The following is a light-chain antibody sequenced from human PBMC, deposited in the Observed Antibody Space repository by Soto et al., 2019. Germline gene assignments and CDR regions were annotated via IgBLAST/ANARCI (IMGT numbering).Light chain of an antibody. CDR1: SSDVGIYNL. CDR3: CSYAGSSTLV. J-gene: IGLJ3*02. V-gene: IGLV2-23*02. CDR2: EVS. Sequence: QSVLTQPASVSGSPGQSITVSCTGTSSDVGIYNLVSWYQRHPGKAPKLMIYEVSKRPSGVSNRFSGSKSGNTASLTISGLQAEDEADYYCCSYAGSSTLVFGGGTKLTVL.